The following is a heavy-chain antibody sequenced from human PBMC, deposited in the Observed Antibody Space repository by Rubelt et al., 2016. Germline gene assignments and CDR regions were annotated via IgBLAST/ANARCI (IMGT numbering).Heavy chain of an antibody. CDR1: GGSITSSSYY. J-gene: IGHJ4*02. CDR2: IYYSAST. CDR3: AGVRSQLPDY. V-gene: IGHV4-39*01. Sequence: QLQLQESGPGLVKPSETLSLTCTVSGGSITSSSYYWGWIRQPPGKGLEWIGSIYYSASTYYNPSLKSRVPISVDTSKNQFSLKRRSVTAAATAAYYCAGVRSQLPDYWGQGTLVTVSS. D-gene: IGHD1-26*01.